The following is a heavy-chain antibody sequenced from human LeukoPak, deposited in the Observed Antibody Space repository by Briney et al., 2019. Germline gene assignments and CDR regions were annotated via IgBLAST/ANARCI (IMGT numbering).Heavy chain of an antibody. CDR2: ISGSGGST. CDR1: GFTFSSYA. V-gene: IGHV3-23*01. J-gene: IGHJ2*01. CDR3: AKDWGYWYFDL. D-gene: IGHD7-27*01. Sequence: GGSLRLSCAASGFTFSSYAMSWVRQAPGKGLEWVSAISGSGGSTYYADSVKGRFTISRDKSKNTLYLQMNSLRAEDSAVYYCAKDWGYWYFDLWGRGTLVTVSS.